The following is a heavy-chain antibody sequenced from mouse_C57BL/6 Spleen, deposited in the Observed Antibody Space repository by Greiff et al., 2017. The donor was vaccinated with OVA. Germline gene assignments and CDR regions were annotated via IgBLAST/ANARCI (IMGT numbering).Heavy chain of an antibody. CDR2: IDPSDSYT. Sequence: QVQLQQPGAELVRPGTSVKLSCKASGYTFTSYWMHWVKQRPGQGLEWIGVIDPSDSYTNYNQKFKGKATLTVDTSSSTAYMQLSSLTSEDSAVYYCARGVGYYGSSYNWYFDVWGTGTTVTVSS. CDR3: ARGVGYYGSSYNWYFDV. V-gene: IGHV1-59*01. CDR1: GYTFTSYW. D-gene: IGHD1-1*01. J-gene: IGHJ1*03.